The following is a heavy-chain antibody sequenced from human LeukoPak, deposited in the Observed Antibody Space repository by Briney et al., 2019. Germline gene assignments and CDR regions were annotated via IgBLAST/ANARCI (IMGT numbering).Heavy chain of an antibody. V-gene: IGHV3-11*04. J-gene: IGHJ4*02. D-gene: IGHD1-26*01. CDR2: ISSGSTI. CDR3: ARDSFRGSYSDY. Sequence: GGSLRLSCAASGFTFSDYYMSWIRQAPGKGLEWVSYISSGSTIYYADSVKGRFTISRDNAKNSLYLQMNSLRAGDTAVYYCARDSFRGSYSDYWGQGTLVTVSS. CDR1: GFTFSDYY.